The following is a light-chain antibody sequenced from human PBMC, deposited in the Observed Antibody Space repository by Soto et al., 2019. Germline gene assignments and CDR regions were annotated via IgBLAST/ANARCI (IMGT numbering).Light chain of an antibody. CDR2: EVS. CDR1: QSLLHSDGKTY. CDR3: MQRIEFPIT. V-gene: IGKV2D-29*01. J-gene: IGKJ5*01. Sequence: DIVMTQTPLSLSVTPGQPASISCKSSQSLLHSDGKTYLYWYLQKPGQPPQPLDYEVSNRFSGVSDRFSGSGSATEFTLKISRVEADDVGVYYCMQRIEFPITFGQGTRLEIK.